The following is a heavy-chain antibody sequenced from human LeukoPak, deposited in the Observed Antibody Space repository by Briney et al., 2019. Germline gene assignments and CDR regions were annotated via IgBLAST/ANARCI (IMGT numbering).Heavy chain of an antibody. CDR3: AREKIAVAGTNWFDP. V-gene: IGHV4-4*07. CDR2: IYTSGST. J-gene: IGHJ5*02. Sequence: PSETLSLTCTVSGGSISSYYWSWIRQPAGKGLEWIGRIYTSGSTNYNPSLKSRVTMSVDTSKNQFSLKLSSVTAADTAVYYCAREKIAVAGTNWFDPWGQGTLDTVSS. CDR1: GGSISSYY. D-gene: IGHD6-19*01.